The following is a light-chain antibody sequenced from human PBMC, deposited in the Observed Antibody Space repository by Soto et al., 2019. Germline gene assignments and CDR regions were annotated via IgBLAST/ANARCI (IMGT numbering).Light chain of an antibody. V-gene: IGLV4-69*01. J-gene: IGLJ3*02. CDR1: SGHSTYT. CDR3: QTWATGPDWV. Sequence: QPVLTQSPSASASLGASVKLTCTLSSGHSTYTIVWHQQQPDKGPRYLMSLASDGSHYKGDGIPDRFSGSSSGAERYLTISRLQSEDEAAYYCQTWATGPDWVFGGGTKLTVL. CDR2: LASDGSH.